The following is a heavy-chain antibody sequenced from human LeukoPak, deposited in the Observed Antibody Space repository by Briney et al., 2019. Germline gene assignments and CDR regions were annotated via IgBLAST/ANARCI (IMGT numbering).Heavy chain of an antibody. Sequence: PSETLSLTCTVSGGSISSYYWSWIRQPPGKGLEWIGYIYYSGSTNYNPSLKSRVTISVDTSKNQFSLKLSSVTAADTAVYYCATMVRGSNWFDPWGQGTLVTVSS. J-gene: IGHJ5*02. CDR3: ATMVRGSNWFDP. CDR1: GGSISSYY. V-gene: IGHV4-59*12. D-gene: IGHD3-10*01. CDR2: IYYSGST.